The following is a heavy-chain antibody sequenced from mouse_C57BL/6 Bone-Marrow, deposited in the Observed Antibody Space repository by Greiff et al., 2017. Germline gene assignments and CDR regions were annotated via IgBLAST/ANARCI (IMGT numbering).Heavy chain of an antibody. D-gene: IGHD1-1*01. J-gene: IGHJ1*03. V-gene: IGHV14-4*01. Sequence: EVQLQQSGAELVRPGASVKLSCTASGFNIKDDYMHWVKQRPEQGLEWIGWIDPENGDTEYASKFQGKATITADTSSNTAYLQLSSLTSEDTAVYYCTTGYYGSSYDCWYFDVWGTGTTVTVSS. CDR2: IDPENGDT. CDR3: TTGYYGSSYDCWYFDV. CDR1: GFNIKDDY.